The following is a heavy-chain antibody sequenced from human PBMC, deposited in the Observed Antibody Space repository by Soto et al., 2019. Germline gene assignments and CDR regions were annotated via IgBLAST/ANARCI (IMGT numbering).Heavy chain of an antibody. CDR1: GGSINNYY. D-gene: IGHD1-26*01. J-gene: IGHJ4*02. V-gene: IGHV4-59*01. CDR3: ARVGGSSSPPLY. Sequence: SETLSLTCTVSGGSINNYYWSWIRQPPGKGLEWIGYIYYTGTANYNPSLKSRVAMPVDTSKSQFSLRLSSVTAADTAVYYCARVGGSSSPPLYWGQGTLVTVSS. CDR2: IYYTGTA.